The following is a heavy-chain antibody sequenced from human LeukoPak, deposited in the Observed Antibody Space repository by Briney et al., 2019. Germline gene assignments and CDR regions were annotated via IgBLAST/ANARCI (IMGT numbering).Heavy chain of an antibody. CDR2: ISYDGNYR. Sequence: GGSLRLSCAASGFTFSDYGMHWVRQAPGKGLEWVTLISYDGNYRYYADSVQGRFTISRGNSKNMLYLQMSSLRTEDTAVYYCAKLTYDYGDSIDFWGQGTLVTVSS. V-gene: IGHV3-30*18. J-gene: IGHJ4*02. CDR3: AKLTYDYGDSIDF. D-gene: IGHD4-17*01. CDR1: GFTFSDYG.